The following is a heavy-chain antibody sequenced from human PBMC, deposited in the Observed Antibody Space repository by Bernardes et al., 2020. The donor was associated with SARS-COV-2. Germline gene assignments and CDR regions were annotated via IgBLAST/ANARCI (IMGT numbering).Heavy chain of an antibody. CDR2: INTKIDGGTT. V-gene: IGHV3-15*01. Sequence: GSLRLSCAASGFTFSNAWMSWVRQAPGKGLEWVGRINTKIDGGTTGYAAPVKGRFTISRDDSKDTLYLQMNSLKTEDTAVYYCTTFHYYDSSGYYYLDKFDIWGQGTMVTVSS. J-gene: IGHJ3*02. D-gene: IGHD3-22*01. CDR3: TTFHYYDSSGYYYLDKFDI. CDR1: GFTFSNAW.